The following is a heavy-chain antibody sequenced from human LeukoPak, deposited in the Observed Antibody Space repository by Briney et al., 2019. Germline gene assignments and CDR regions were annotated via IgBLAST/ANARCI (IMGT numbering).Heavy chain of an antibody. V-gene: IGHV3-30-3*01. J-gene: IGHJ4*02. CDR2: ISYDGSNK. CDR3: ARDRSYGFWSGYSTPDY. Sequence: GGSLRLSCAASGFTFSSYAMHWVRQAPGKGLEWVAVISYDGSNKYYADSVKGRFTISRDNSKNTLYLQMNSLRAEDTAVYYCARDRSYGFWSGYSTPDYWGQGTLVTVSS. CDR1: GFTFSSYA. D-gene: IGHD3-3*01.